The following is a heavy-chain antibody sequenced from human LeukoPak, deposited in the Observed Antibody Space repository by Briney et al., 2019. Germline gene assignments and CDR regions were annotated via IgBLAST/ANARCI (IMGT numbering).Heavy chain of an antibody. CDR1: GFTFSSYS. V-gene: IGHV3-21*01. J-gene: IGHJ5*02. Sequence: GGSLRLSCAASGFTFSSYSMNWVRQAPGKGLEWVSSISSSSSYIYYADSVKGRFTISRDNAKNSLYLQMNSLRAEDTAVYYCARDLGIAAAGGVWFDPWGRGTLVTVSS. CDR3: ARDLGIAAAGGVWFDP. CDR2: ISSSSSYI. D-gene: IGHD6-13*01.